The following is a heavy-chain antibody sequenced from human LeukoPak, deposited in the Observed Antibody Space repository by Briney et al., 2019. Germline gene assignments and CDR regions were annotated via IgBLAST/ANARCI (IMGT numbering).Heavy chain of an antibody. CDR1: GYTFTGYY. Sequence: ASVKVSCKASGYTFTGYYMHWVRQAPGQGLEWMGGFDPEDGQTIYAQKFQGRVTMTEDTSTDTAYMELSSLRSEDTAVYYCATGTPGDAFDIWGQGTMVTVSS. CDR3: ATGTPGDAFDI. J-gene: IGHJ3*02. CDR2: FDPEDGQT. V-gene: IGHV1-24*01.